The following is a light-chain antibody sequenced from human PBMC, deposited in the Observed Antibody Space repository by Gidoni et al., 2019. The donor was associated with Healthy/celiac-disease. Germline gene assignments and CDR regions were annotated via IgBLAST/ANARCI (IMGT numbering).Light chain of an antibody. J-gene: IGLJ3*02. Sequence: GQRVTISCSGSRSNSGSNYVYWYQQLPGTAPKLLLYRNHQRPSGVPDRFSGSKSGPSAPLAITVLRSEDEAYYYCAAWDDSLSGRVFGGGTKLTVL. CDR2: RNH. CDR1: RSNSGSNY. CDR3: AAWDDSLSGRV. V-gene: IGLV1-47*01.